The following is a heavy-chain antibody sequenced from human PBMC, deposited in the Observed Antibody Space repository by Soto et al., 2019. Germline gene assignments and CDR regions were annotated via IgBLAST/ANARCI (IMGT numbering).Heavy chain of an antibody. CDR2: MFYSGLT. D-gene: IGHD2-15*01. J-gene: IGHJ6*02. CDR3: APLSVSLSGPYGIHV. V-gene: IGHV4-39*01. CDR1: GYSVSSSDYY. Sequence: SETLSLTCSVSGYSVSSSDYYWAWIRQTPGKGLEWIGSMFYSGLTYYDPSLKSRVTLSVDTSKNQVSVRLNSVTAADTAVYYCAPLSVSLSGPYGIHVWGQGTTVTVSS.